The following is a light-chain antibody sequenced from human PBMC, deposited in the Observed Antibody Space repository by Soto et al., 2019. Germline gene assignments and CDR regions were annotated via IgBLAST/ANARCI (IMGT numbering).Light chain of an antibody. CDR1: QSVGTF. V-gene: IGKV3-11*01. CDR3: QLRSNWLIT. J-gene: IGKJ5*01. Sequence: EIVLTQSPGTLSLSPGERVTLSCRASQSVGTFLAWYQQKPGQAPRLLIYDASNRATGIPARFSGTGSGTDFTLTISSLEPEDFAVYYCQLRSNWLITFGQGTRLEIK. CDR2: DAS.